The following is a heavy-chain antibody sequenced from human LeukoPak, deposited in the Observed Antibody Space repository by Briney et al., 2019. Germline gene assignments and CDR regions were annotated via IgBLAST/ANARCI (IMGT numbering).Heavy chain of an antibody. CDR2: IYSGGST. J-gene: IGHJ5*02. CDR1: GFTVSSNY. Sequence: GGSLRLSCAASGFTVSSNYMSWVRQAPGKGLEWVSVIYSGGSTYYADSVKGRFTISRDNSKNTLYLQMNSLRAEDTAVYYCARELRYCSSTSCLDWFDPWGQGTLVTVSS. D-gene: IGHD2-2*01. V-gene: IGHV3-53*01. CDR3: ARELRYCSSTSCLDWFDP.